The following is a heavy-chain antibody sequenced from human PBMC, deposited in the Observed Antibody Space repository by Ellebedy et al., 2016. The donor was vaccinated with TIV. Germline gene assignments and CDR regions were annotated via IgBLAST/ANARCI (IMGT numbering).Heavy chain of an antibody. Sequence: MPLETLSLTCTVSGGSINSGDYYWSWIRQSPGKGLEWIGYIYYSGDTYYNPSLKSRLTISVDTSRNQSSLTLSSVTAADTAVYFCVRHYYESSGSTNYFDYWGQGTLVTVSS. CDR1: GGSINSGDYY. D-gene: IGHD3-22*01. J-gene: IGHJ4*02. CDR2: IYYSGDT. V-gene: IGHV4-30-4*01. CDR3: VRHYYESSGSTNYFDY.